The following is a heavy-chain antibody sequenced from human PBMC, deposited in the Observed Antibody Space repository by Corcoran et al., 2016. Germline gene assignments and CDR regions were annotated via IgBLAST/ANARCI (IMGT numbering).Heavy chain of an antibody. CDR1: GYTFTSYY. Sequence: QVQLVQSGAEVKKPGASVKVSCKASGYTFTSYYMHWVRQAPGQGLEWMGIINPSGGSTSYAQKFQGRVTMTRDTSTSTVYMELSSLRSEDTAVYYCARDTAYYDFWSGPKYGMDVWGQGTTVTVSS. CDR3: ARDTAYYDFWSGPKYGMDV. J-gene: IGHJ6*02. V-gene: IGHV1-46*01. D-gene: IGHD3-3*01. CDR2: INPSGGST.